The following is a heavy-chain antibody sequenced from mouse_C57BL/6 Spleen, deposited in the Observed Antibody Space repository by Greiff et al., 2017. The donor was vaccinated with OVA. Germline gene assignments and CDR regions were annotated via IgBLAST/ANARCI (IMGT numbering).Heavy chain of an antibody. CDR1: GYAFSSYW. J-gene: IGHJ1*03. Sequence: QVQLQQPGAELVKPGASVKLSCKASGYAFSSYWMNWVKQRPGKGLEWIGQIYPGDGDTNYNGKFKGKATLTVDKSSSTAYMPLSSLTSEDSAVLFGESATVVAKGYIDVWGTGTTVTVSS. D-gene: IGHD1-1*01. V-gene: IGHV1-80*01. CDR2: IYPGDGDT. CDR3: ESATVVAKGYIDV.